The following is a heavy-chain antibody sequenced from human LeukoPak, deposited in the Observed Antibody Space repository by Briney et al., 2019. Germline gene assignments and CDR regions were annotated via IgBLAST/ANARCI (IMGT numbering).Heavy chain of an antibody. V-gene: IGHV1-2*02. Sequence: ASVKVSCKASEFTLIDYIHWVRQDPRQGLQWMGWIKPNSGDTDYAQRFQGRVTMTRDTSISTVYMELSSLRSDDTAVYYCARTDSVPAGDYHYWYMDVWGKGTTVTVSS. D-gene: IGHD2-2*01. CDR1: EFTLIDY. J-gene: IGHJ6*03. CDR3: ARTDSVPAGDYHYWYMDV. CDR2: IKPNSGDT.